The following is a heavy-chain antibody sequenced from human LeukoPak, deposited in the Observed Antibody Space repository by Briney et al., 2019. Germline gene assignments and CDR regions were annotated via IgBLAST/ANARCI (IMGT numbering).Heavy chain of an antibody. CDR1: GFTFSSYA. V-gene: IGHV3-23*01. J-gene: IGHJ4*02. CDR2: ISGSGGST. CDR3: AKDPVNDFWSGYSYYFDY. D-gene: IGHD3-3*01. Sequence: PGGSLRLSCAASGFTFSSYAMSWVRQAPGKGLEWVSAISGSGGSTYYADSVKGRFTISRDNSKNTLYLQMNSLRAEDTAVYYCAKDPVNDFWSGYSYYFDYWGQGTLVTVSS.